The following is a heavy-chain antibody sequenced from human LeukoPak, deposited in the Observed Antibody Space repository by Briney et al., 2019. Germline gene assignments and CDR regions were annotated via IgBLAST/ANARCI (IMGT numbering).Heavy chain of an antibody. CDR1: GFTFGDYA. CDR3: TRGGGSSYEDDYYYYGMDV. J-gene: IGHJ6*02. Sequence: GGSLRLSCTASGFTFGDYAMSWVRQAPGKGLEWVGFIRSKAYGGTTEYAASVKGRFTISRDDSKSIAYLQMNSLKTEDTAVYYCTRGGGSSYEDDYYYYGMDVWGQGTTVTVSS. CDR2: IRSKAYGGTT. V-gene: IGHV3-49*04. D-gene: IGHD1-26*01.